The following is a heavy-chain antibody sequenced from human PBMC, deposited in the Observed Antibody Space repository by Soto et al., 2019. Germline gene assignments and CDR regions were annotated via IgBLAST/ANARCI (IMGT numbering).Heavy chain of an antibody. Sequence: PGGSLRLSCAASGFTFGGYAMNWVRQAPGKGLEWVSSISDSGGSTYYADSVKGRLTISRDNSKGTVYLQMNSLTADDTAVYYCAKEAYVGKYYPHFDNWGQGTLVTVSS. CDR1: GFTFGGYA. D-gene: IGHD1-26*01. J-gene: IGHJ4*02. CDR2: ISDSGGST. V-gene: IGHV3-23*01. CDR3: AKEAYVGKYYPHFDN.